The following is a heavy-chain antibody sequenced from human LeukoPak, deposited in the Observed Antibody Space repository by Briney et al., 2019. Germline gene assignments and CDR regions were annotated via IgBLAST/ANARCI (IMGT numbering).Heavy chain of an antibody. CDR3: AKAETAGYFDHFDY. CDR2: ISWNSGSI. CDR1: GFTFDDYA. V-gene: IGHV3-9*01. J-gene: IGHJ4*02. Sequence: GGSLRLSCAAAGFTFDDYAMHWVRQAPGKGLEWVSGISWNSGSIGYADSVKGRFTISRDNAKNSLYLQMNSLRAEDTALYYCAKAETAGYFDHFDYWGQGTLVTVSS. D-gene: IGHD3-9*01.